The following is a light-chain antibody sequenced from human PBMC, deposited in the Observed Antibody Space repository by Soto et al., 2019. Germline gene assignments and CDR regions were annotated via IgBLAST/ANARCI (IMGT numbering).Light chain of an antibody. CDR1: QAIENN. J-gene: IGKJ2*01. CDR2: AAS. CDR3: LQNHYYPRS. V-gene: IGKV1-6*01. Sequence: AIQMTQSPSSLSASVGDRVSIACRASQAIENNLGWFQQKPGKAPKLLIYAASTLHAGVPARFSGSGSGTDFTLTISSLQPEDFAVYYGLQNHYYPRSVGQGIKLEIK.